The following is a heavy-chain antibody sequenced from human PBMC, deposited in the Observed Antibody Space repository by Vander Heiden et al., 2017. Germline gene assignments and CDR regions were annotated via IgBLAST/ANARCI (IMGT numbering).Heavy chain of an antibody. D-gene: IGHD6-19*01. Sequence: EVQLVESGGGLVQPGGSLRLSCAASGFTFRRYWMHWVRQVPGKGLVWVSRLNGDGSTTIYADSVKGRFTISRDNAKNTLYLQMNSLRAEDTGLYYCTREGLAMGDYWGQGTLVTVSS. CDR1: GFTFRRYW. CDR3: TREGLAMGDY. CDR2: LNGDGSTT. V-gene: IGHV3-74*01. J-gene: IGHJ4*02.